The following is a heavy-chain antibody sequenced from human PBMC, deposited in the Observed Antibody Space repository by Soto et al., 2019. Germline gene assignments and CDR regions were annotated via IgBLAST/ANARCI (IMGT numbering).Heavy chain of an antibody. Sequence: ASVKVSCKASGGTFSSYAISWVRQAPGQGLEWMGWIIAYNGTTNYAQKFQGRVTMTADTSTSTAYMELRSLRSDDTAVYYCARVDYDILTGYYRPIRAFDIWGQGTMVTVSS. D-gene: IGHD3-9*01. CDR2: IIAYNGTT. J-gene: IGHJ3*02. CDR1: GGTFSSYA. V-gene: IGHV1-18*01. CDR3: ARVDYDILTGYYRPIRAFDI.